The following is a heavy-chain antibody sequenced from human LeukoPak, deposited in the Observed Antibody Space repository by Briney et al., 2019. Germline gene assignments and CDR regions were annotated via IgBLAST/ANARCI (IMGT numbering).Heavy chain of an antibody. D-gene: IGHD4-17*01. CDR2: IYTSGST. CDR3: ARIYGDFHYYYGMDV. CDR1: GGSISIYY. J-gene: IGHJ6*02. V-gene: IGHV4-4*07. Sequence: PSETLSLTCTVSGGSISIYYWSWIRQPAGKGLEWIGRIYTSGSTNYNPSLKSRVTMSVDTSKNQFSLKLSSVTAADTAVYYCARIYGDFHYYYGMDVWGQGTTVTVSS.